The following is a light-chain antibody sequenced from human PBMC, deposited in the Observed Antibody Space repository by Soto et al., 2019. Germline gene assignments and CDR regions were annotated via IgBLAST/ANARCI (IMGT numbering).Light chain of an antibody. V-gene: IGLV1-40*03. Sequence: QAVVTQPPSVSGAPGQRVTISCTGSSSNTGAGYDVHWYQQLPGTAPKLLIYGSTNRPSGVPDRFSGSKSGASASLAITGLQAVDEADYYCQSYDSSLGGSYVFGTGTKLTVL. J-gene: IGLJ1*01. CDR1: SSNTGAGYD. CDR3: QSYDSSLGGSYV. CDR2: GST.